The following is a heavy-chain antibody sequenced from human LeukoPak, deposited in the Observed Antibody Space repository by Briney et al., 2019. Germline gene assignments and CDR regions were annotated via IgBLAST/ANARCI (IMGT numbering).Heavy chain of an antibody. CDR3: TKGYYEPFDS. D-gene: IGHD3-22*01. J-gene: IGHJ4*02. CDR1: GASVNSYY. V-gene: IGHV4-59*02. Sequence: PSETLSLTCTVSGASVNSYYWDWIRQPPGKGLEWIVCISDSGLTYYNPSLKSRVTISLGTSNNQFSLRLTSLTAADSAMYYCTKGYYEPFDSWGQGTLVTVSS. CDR2: ISDSGLT.